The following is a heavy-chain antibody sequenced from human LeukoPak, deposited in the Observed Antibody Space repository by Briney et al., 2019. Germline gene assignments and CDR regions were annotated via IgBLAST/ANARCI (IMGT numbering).Heavy chain of an antibody. D-gene: IGHD1-14*01. Sequence: ASVKVSCKASGYTFTTYDINLVRQATGQGLEWMGWMNPNSGNTDYAQKFQGRVTMTRNTSITTAFMELNNLRSEDTAVYYCARGPPEHPQGYWGQGTLVTVSS. CDR1: GYTFTTYD. CDR3: ARGPPEHPQGY. V-gene: IGHV1-8*01. CDR2: MNPNSGNT. J-gene: IGHJ4*02.